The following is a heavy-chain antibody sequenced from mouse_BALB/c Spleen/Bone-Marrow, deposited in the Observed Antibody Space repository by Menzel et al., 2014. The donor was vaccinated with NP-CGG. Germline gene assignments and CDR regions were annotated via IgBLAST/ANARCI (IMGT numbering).Heavy chain of an antibody. CDR1: GFTFTDYY. CDR2: IRNKANGYTT. J-gene: IGHJ1*01. V-gene: IGHV7-3*02. D-gene: IGHD3-3*01. Sequence: DVMLVESGGGLVQPGGSLRLSCATSGFTFTDYYMNWVRQPPGMALEWLGFIRNKANGYTTDYSTSVKGRFTISRDNSQNILYLRMNTLRTEDSATYYCARDVGRLFFDVWGAGTTVTVSS. CDR3: ARDVGRLFFDV.